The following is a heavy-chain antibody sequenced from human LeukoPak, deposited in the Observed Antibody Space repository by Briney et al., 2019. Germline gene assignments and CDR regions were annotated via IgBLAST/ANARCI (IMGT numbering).Heavy chain of an antibody. CDR1: GGSISSYY. V-gene: IGHV4-59*01. D-gene: IGHD2/OR15-2a*01. J-gene: IGHJ5*02. CDR2: IYYSGTT. Sequence: SETLSLTCTVSGGSISSYYWSWIRQPPGKGLEWIGYIYYSGTTNYNPSLKSRVTISVDTSKNQFSLKLSSVTTAYTAVYYCARGFTLFDPWGQGTLVTVSS. CDR3: ARGFTLFDP.